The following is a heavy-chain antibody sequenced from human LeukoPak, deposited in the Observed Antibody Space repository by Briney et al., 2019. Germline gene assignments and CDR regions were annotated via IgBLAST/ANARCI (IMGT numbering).Heavy chain of an antibody. J-gene: IGHJ3*02. V-gene: IGHV4-4*08. Sequence: SETLSLPCTVSGGSISSYYWSWIRQPPGKGLEWLGYIDFSGSTNYNPSLKSRVTMSIDTSKSQFSLRLSDVTAADRAVYYCASAFSGSSFRDVVDIWGPGTMDSVSS. CDR3: ASAFSGSSFRDVVDI. D-gene: IGHD2-15*01. CDR2: IDFSGST. CDR1: GGSISSYY.